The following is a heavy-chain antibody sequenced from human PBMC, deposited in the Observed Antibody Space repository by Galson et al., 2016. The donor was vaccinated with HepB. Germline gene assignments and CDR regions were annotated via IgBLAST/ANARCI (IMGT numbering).Heavy chain of an antibody. J-gene: IGHJ3*02. CDR2: ISSSSSYT. CDR1: GLTFSDYY. D-gene: IGHD2-2*01. Sequence: SLRLSCAVSGLTFSDYYMSWIRQAPGKGLEWVSYISSSSSYTSYTDSVKGRFTISRDNAKSSLYLQMNSLRAEDTAVYYCARPRGQPDDAFDIWGQGTMVTVSP. V-gene: IGHV3-11*06. CDR3: ARPRGQPDDAFDI.